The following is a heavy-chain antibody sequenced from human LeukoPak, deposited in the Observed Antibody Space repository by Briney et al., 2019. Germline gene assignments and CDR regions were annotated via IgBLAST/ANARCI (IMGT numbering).Heavy chain of an antibody. J-gene: IGHJ4*02. CDR3: ARVNDRYSGYDLSSDY. V-gene: IGHV4-34*09. Sequence: TLSLTCAVYGGSFSGYYWSWIRQPPGKGLEWIGEINHSGSTYYNPSLKSRVTISVDTSKNQFSLKLSSVTAADTAVYYCARVNDRYSGYDLSSDYWGQGTLVTVSS. D-gene: IGHD5-12*01. CDR2: INHSGST. CDR1: GGSFSGYY.